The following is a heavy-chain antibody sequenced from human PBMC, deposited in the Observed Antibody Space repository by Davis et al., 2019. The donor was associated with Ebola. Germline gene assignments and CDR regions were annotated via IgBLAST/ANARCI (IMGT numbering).Heavy chain of an antibody. J-gene: IGHJ2*01. CDR1: GYTFTSYD. D-gene: IGHD4-17*01. CDR2: MNPNSGNT. V-gene: IGHV1-8*01. CDR3: ARVQVTRRYWYFDL. Sequence: AASVKVSCKASGYTFTSYDINWVRQATGQGLEWMGWMNPNSGNTGYAQKFQGRVTMTRNTSISTAYMELNSLRSEDTAVYYCARVQVTRRYWYFDLWGRGTLVTVSS.